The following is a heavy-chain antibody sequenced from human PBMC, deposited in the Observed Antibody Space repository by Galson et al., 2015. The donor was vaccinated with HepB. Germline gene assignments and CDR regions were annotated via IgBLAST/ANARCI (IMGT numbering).Heavy chain of an antibody. D-gene: IGHD6-13*01. Sequence: QSGAEVKKPGASVKVSCKASGYTFTSYGISWVRQAPGQGLEWMGWISAYNGNTNYAQKLQGRVTMTTDTSTSTAYMELRSLRSDDTAVYYCARDSSSSWPGGNNWFDPWGQGTLVTVSS. J-gene: IGHJ5*02. CDR2: ISAYNGNT. CDR1: GYTFTSYG. V-gene: IGHV1-18*01. CDR3: ARDSSSSWPGGNNWFDP.